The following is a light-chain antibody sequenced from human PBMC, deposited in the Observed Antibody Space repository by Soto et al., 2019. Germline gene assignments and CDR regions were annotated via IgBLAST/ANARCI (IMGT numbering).Light chain of an antibody. Sequence: EIVLTQSPGTLSLSPGDRATLSCRASQSVSSNYLVWYQQKPGQAPRLIFYGAFTRATGIPDRFSGGGSGTDFTLTISKVEPEDFAVYYCHQYGESPRTFGQGTKLELK. J-gene: IGKJ2*01. CDR3: HQYGESPRT. V-gene: IGKV3-20*01. CDR1: QSVSSNY. CDR2: GAF.